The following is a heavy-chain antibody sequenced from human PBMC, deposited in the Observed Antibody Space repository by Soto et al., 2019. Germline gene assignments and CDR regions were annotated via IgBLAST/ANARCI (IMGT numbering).Heavy chain of an antibody. D-gene: IGHD5-18*01. V-gene: IGHV3-15*01. CDR2: IKTKSDGETT. CDR3: TTTTMVGHFDY. Sequence: FQLVESGGGFVKPGGSLRLSCAASGFTFSNAWMSWVRQTPGKGLEWVGRIKTKSDGETTDYAAPVNGRFTISRDDSKNTLYLQMNSLKTEDTAVYYCTTTTMVGHFDYWGQGTLVTVSS. CDR1: GFTFSNAW. J-gene: IGHJ4*02.